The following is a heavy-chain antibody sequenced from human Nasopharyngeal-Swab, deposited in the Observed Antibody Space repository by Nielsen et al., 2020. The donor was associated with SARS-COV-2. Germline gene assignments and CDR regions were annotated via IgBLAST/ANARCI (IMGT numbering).Heavy chain of an antibody. CDR3: AREERGYSSGWYSSWFDP. CDR2: IYSTGST. Sequence: WIRQPPGKGLEWIGLIYSTGSTYYNPSLKSRVTISVDTSKNQFSLRLTSVTAADTAVYCCAREERGYSSGWYSSWFDPWGQGTLVTVSS. J-gene: IGHJ5*02. D-gene: IGHD6-19*01. V-gene: IGHV4-39*07.